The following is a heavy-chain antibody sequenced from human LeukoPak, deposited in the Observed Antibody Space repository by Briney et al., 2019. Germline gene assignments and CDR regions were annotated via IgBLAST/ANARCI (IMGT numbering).Heavy chain of an antibody. D-gene: IGHD6-19*01. CDR1: GGSISSYY. V-gene: IGHV4-59*01. CDR2: IYYSGST. CDR3: ARVADSSGWLFPLDF. J-gene: IGHJ4*02. Sequence: SETLSLTCTVSGGSISSYYWSWIRQPPGKGQEWIGNIYYSGSTNYNPSLKSRVTISVDTSKNQFSLKLSSVTAADTAVYYCARVADSSGWLFPLDFWGQGTLVTVSS.